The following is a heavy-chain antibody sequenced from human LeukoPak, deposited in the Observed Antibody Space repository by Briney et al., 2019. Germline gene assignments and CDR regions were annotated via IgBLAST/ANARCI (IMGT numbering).Heavy chain of an antibody. Sequence: SQTLSLTCTVYGGSISSGDYYWSWIRQPPGKGLEWNGYIYYSGSTYYNPSLKSRVTISVDTSKNQFSLKLSSVTAADTAMYYCARETHEYSSSYTDYSDYWGQGTLVTVSS. CDR2: IYYSGST. D-gene: IGHD6-6*01. CDR3: ARETHEYSSSYTDYSDY. V-gene: IGHV4-30-4*08. J-gene: IGHJ4*02. CDR1: GGSISSGDYY.